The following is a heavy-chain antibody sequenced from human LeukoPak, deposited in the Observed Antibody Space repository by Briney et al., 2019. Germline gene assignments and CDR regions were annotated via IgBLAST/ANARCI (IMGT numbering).Heavy chain of an antibody. CDR1: GFTFSSYG. CDR3: ASRGPGAFGRAFDI. J-gene: IGHJ3*02. Sequence: GRSLRLSCAASGFTFSSYGMHWVRQAPGKGLEWVSVIYSGGSTYYADSVKGRFTISRDNSKNTLYLQMNSLRAEDTAVYYCASRGPGAFGRAFDIWGQGTMVTVSS. CDR2: IYSGGST. V-gene: IGHV3-NL1*01. D-gene: IGHD1-26*01.